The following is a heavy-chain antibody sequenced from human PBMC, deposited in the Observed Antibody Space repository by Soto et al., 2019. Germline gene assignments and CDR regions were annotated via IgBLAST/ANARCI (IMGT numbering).Heavy chain of an antibody. D-gene: IGHD2-21*01. CDR3: AMRRDVWYAFDT. V-gene: IGHV3-64*01. CDR2: ISSDGGNT. CDR1: GFTFSSSA. J-gene: IGHJ3*02. Sequence: EVQLVESGGDLVQPGGSLRLSCAASGFTFSSSAMHWVRQAQGKGLEYVSSISSDGGNTYYANSVKGRFTISRDNSNNILYLQMGSLRAEDMAVYYCAMRRDVWYAFDTWGQGTMVTVSS.